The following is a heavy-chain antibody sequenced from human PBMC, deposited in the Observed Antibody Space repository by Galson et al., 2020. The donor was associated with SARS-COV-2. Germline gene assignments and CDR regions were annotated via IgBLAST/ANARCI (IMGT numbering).Heavy chain of an antibody. CDR2: IYYSGST. V-gene: IGHV4-31*03. J-gene: IGHJ5*02. CDR3: ARSRSGYASENWFDP. D-gene: IGHD3-22*01. CDR1: GGSISSGCYY. Sequence: ASETLSLTCTVSGGSISSGCYYWSWIRQHPGKGLEWIGYIYYSGSTYYNPSLKSRVTISVDTSKNQFSLKLSSVTAADTAVYYCARSRSGYASENWFDPWGQGTLVTVSS.